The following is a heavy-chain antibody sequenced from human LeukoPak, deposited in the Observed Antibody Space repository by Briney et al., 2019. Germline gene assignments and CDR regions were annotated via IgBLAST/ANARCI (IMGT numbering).Heavy chain of an antibody. D-gene: IGHD6-6*01. J-gene: IGHJ6*03. CDR3: ARSIAARRRFYYYYMDV. V-gene: IGHV1-8*01. CDR2: MNPNSGNT. CDR1: GYTFTSYD. Sequence: ASVKVSCKAPGYTFTSYDINWVRQATGQGLEWMGWMNPNSGNTGYAQKFQGRVTMTRNTSISTAYMELSSLRSEDTAVYYCARSIAARRRFYYYYMDVWGKGTTVTVSS.